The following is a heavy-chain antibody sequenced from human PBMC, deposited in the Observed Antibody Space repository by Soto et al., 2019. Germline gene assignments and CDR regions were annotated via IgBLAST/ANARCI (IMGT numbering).Heavy chain of an antibody. CDR1: GFTFDDYA. D-gene: IGHD6-6*01. Sequence: GGSLRLSCAASGFTFDDYAMHWVRQAPGKGLEWVSGIRWNSFIIGYADSVKGRFTVSRDNAKNSLYLQMDSLRADDTALYYCAKDKRVPGNFYYYYSAMDLWGQGTTVTVSS. CDR3: AKDKRVPGNFYYYYSAMDL. V-gene: IGHV3-9*01. J-gene: IGHJ6*02. CDR2: IRWNSFII.